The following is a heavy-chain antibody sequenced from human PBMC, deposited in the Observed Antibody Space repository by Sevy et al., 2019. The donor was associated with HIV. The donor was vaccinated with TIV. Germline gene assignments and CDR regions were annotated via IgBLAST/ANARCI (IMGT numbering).Heavy chain of an antibody. CDR3: AKDMVDCSGGTCYSGAVSPFES. V-gene: IGHV3-30*18. CDR1: EFIFNNYD. Sequence: GESLKISCAASEFIFNNYDMYWIRQAPGKGLEWVATVSYDGADKDYADIVKGRFTISRDSSRSMLYLQMSSLRPEDTGVYFCAKDMVDCSGGTCYSGAVSPFESWGQGTLVTVSS. D-gene: IGHD2-15*01. CDR2: VSYDGADK. J-gene: IGHJ4*02.